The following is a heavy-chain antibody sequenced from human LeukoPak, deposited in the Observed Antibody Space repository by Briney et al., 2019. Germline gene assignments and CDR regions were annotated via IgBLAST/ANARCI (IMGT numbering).Heavy chain of an antibody. D-gene: IGHD2-21*01. CDR1: GFPFCTQV. V-gene: IGHV3-23*01. J-gene: IGHJ5*02. CDR3: VKEVGYCSNWFDP. CDR2: ISGNGANT. Sequence: GGSLRLSCAPSGFPFCTQVMSWGGGAPGKGVEGFSRISGNGANTYYSDSVTGRFMICRDKTTNTLHLQMNSLRVEDTAVYYCVKEVGYCSNWFDPWGQGTLVTVSS.